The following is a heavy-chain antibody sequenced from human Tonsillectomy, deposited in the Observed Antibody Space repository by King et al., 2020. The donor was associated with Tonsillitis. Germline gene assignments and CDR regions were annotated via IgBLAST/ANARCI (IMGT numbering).Heavy chain of an antibody. J-gene: IGHJ6*02. CDR1: GFTFSSFV. CDR2: ISYDGNNK. CDR3: ARRDSALDYYYYGLDV. Sequence: VQLVESGGGVVQPGRSLRLSCAASGFTFSSFVVHWVRQAPGKGLEWVADISYDGNNKFYADSVKGRFTISRDNSKNTLYLQLNSLKTEDTAVYYCARRDSALDYYYYGLDVWGQGTTVTVSS. D-gene: IGHD2-21*02. V-gene: IGHV3-30-3*01.